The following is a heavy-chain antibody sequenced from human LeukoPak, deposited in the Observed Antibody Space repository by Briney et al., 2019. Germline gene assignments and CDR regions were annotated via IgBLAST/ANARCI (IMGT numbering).Heavy chain of an antibody. Sequence: GGSLRLSCAAAGFTFSIYGMHWVRQAPGKGLEWVALISYDGSNKYYADSVKGRFTISRDNSKNTLYLQMDSLRAEDTAVYYCAKAAMVLAAAGRAVDYWGQGTLVTVSS. D-gene: IGHD6-13*01. J-gene: IGHJ4*02. CDR2: ISYDGSNK. CDR3: AKAAMVLAAAGRAVDY. V-gene: IGHV3-30*18. CDR1: GFTFSIYG.